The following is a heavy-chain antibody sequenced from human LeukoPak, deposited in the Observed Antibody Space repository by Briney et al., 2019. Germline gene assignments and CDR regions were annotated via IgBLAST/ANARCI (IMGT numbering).Heavy chain of an antibody. Sequence: GGSLRLSCAASGFTFSTYWMHWVRQAPGKGLVWVSRINSDGSSTSYADSVRGRFTISRDYAKNTLYLQMNSLRAEDTAVYYCARGGVYSTSAVDYWGQGTLVTVSS. CDR2: INSDGSST. D-gene: IGHD6-6*01. J-gene: IGHJ4*02. CDR3: ARGGVYSTSAVDY. CDR1: GFTFSTYW. V-gene: IGHV3-74*01.